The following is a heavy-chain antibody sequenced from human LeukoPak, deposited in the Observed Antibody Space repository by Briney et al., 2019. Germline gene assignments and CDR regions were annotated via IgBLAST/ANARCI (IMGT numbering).Heavy chain of an antibody. CDR2: ISSSSSYI. V-gene: IGHV3-21*01. Sequence: GGSLRLSCAASGFTFSSYSMNWVRQAPGKGLEWVSSISSSSSYIYYADSVKGRFTISRDNAENSLYLQMNSLRAEDTAVYYCARDGRQAAARGWFDPWGQRTLVTVSS. CDR1: GFTFSSYS. CDR3: ARDGRQAAARGWFDP. D-gene: IGHD6-13*01. J-gene: IGHJ5*02.